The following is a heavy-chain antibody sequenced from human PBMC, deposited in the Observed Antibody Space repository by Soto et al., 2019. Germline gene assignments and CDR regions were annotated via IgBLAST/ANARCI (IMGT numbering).Heavy chain of an antibody. J-gene: IGHJ4*02. CDR2: IWYDGSNK. CDR1: GFTFSSYG. D-gene: IGHD1-20*01. CDR3: ARDQLMYNWINSFDY. Sequence: GGSLRLSCAASGFTFSSYGMHWVRQAPGKGLEWVAVIWYDGSNKYYADSVKGRFTISRDNSKNTLYLKMNSLRAEDTAVYYCARDQLMYNWINSFDYWGQGTLVTVSS. V-gene: IGHV3-33*01.